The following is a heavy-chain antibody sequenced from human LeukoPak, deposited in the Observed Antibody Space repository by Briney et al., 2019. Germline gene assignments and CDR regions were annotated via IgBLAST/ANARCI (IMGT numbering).Heavy chain of an antibody. J-gene: IGHJ3*02. V-gene: IGHV3-30*02. CDR1: GFTFSSYG. Sequence: PGGFLRLSCAASGFTFSSYGMHWVRQAPGKGLEWVAFIRYDGSNKYYADSVKGRFTISRDNSKNTLYLQMNSLRAEDTAVYYCAKDIWAAVHAFDIWGQGTMVTVSS. CDR3: AKDIWAAVHAFDI. D-gene: IGHD6-13*01. CDR2: IRYDGSNK.